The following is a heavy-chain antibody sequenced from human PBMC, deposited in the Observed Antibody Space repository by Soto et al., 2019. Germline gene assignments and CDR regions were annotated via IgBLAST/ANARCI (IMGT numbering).Heavy chain of an antibody. CDR1: GFTFSSYA. CDR2: ISYDGSNK. CDR3: ARADIAAAGTEVHYYYYGMDV. J-gene: IGHJ6*02. D-gene: IGHD6-13*01. V-gene: IGHV3-30-3*01. Sequence: GWSLRLSCAASGFTFSSYAMHWVRQAPGKXLEWVAVISYDGSNKYYADSVKGRFTISRDNSKNTLYLQMNSLRAEDTAVYYCARADIAAAGTEVHYYYYGMDVWGQGTTVTVSS.